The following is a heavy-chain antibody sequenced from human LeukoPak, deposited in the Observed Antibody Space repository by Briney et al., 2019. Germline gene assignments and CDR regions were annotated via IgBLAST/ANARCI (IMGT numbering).Heavy chain of an antibody. CDR1: GFTFSSYG. Sequence: PGGSLRLSCATSGFTFSSYGMHWVRQAPGKGLEWVAVIPYDGSNKYYADSVKGRFTISRDNSKNTLYLQMNSLRAEDTAVYYCAKDRVFGTYFDYWGQGTLVTVSS. D-gene: IGHD3-16*01. CDR3: AKDRVFGTYFDY. J-gene: IGHJ4*02. CDR2: IPYDGSNK. V-gene: IGHV3-30*18.